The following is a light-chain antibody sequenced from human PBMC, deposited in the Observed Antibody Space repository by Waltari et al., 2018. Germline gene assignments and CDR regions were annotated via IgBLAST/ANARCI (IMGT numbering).Light chain of an antibody. Sequence: QSALTQPASVSGSPGQSITISCTAVNSNVDILHLVSWYQHHPGRNPRLLIYELSQRPSGISNRFSGSKSGTTASLTISGLQPEDEADYFCCSFAGYGIYVFGSGTQVSVL. J-gene: IGLJ1*01. V-gene: IGLV2-23*02. CDR2: ELS. CDR1: NSNVDILHL. CDR3: CSFAGYGIYV.